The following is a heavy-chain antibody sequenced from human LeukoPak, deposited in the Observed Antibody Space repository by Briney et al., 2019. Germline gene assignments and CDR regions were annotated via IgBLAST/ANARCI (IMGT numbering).Heavy chain of an antibody. V-gene: IGHV4-59*01. Sequence: SETLSLTCTVSGGSIRSYYWNWIRQTPGKGLEWIGNIYYSGSTNYNPSLKSRVTISLDTSRSHFSLKLSSVTAADTAVYYCARGFDSSGYYHYFDYWGQGTLVTVPS. CDR1: GGSIRSYY. CDR2: IYYSGST. J-gene: IGHJ4*02. D-gene: IGHD3-22*01. CDR3: ARGFDSSGYYHYFDY.